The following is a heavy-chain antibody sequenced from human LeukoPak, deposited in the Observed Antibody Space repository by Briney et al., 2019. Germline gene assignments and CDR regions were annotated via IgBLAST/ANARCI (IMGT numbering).Heavy chain of an antibody. V-gene: IGHV3-48*03. J-gene: IGHJ4*02. Sequence: GGSLRLFCAASGFTFSSYEMNWVRQAPGKGLEWVSYISSSGSTIYYADSVKGRFTISRDNAKNSLYLQMNSLRAEDTAVYYCARSAILTGYQWVPFDYWGQGTLVTVSS. CDR1: GFTFSSYE. CDR3: ARSAILTGYQWVPFDY. CDR2: ISSSGSTI. D-gene: IGHD3-9*01.